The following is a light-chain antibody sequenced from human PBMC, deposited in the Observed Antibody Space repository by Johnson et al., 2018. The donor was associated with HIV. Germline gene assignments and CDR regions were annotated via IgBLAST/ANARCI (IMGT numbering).Light chain of an antibody. CDR1: SSNIGTND. J-gene: IGLJ1*01. CDR3: GAWDSSLNAYV. CDR2: DND. Sequence: QSVLTQPPSVSAAPGQKVTVSCSGSSSNIGTNDVSWYQQFPGAAPKLLIYDNDKRPSGIPDRFFGSKSGPSATMDITGLQTGDEGDYYCGAWDSSLNAYVFGAGTKVTVL. V-gene: IGLV1-51*01.